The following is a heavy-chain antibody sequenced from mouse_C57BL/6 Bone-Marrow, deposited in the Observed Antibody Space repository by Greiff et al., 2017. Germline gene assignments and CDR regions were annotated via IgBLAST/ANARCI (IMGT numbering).Heavy chain of an antibody. D-gene: IGHD1-1*01. CDR2: ISNLAYSI. V-gene: IGHV5-15*01. J-gene: IGHJ4*01. CDR1: GFTFSDYG. CDR3: ARQGFCYGIHYAIDY. Sequence: DVKLVESGGGLVQPGGSLKLSCAASGFTFSDYGMAWVRQAPRKGPEWVAFISNLAYSIYYADTVTGRFTISKENATNNQYLEMSSLRSVDTAMYYWARQGFCYGIHYAIDYWGQGTSVTVSS.